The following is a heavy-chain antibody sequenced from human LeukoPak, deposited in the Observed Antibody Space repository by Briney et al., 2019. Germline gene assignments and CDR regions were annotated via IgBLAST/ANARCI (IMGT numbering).Heavy chain of an antibody. CDR3: ARSGGERYDFWSGYYRNWFDP. Sequence: SETLSLTCTVSGYSISSGYYWSWIRQPPGKGLEWIGEINHSGSTNYNPSLKSRVTISVDTSKNQFSLKLSSVTAADTAVYYCARSGGERYDFWSGYYRNWFDPWGQGTLVTVSS. D-gene: IGHD3-3*01. V-gene: IGHV4-38-2*02. CDR1: GYSISSGYY. CDR2: INHSGST. J-gene: IGHJ5*02.